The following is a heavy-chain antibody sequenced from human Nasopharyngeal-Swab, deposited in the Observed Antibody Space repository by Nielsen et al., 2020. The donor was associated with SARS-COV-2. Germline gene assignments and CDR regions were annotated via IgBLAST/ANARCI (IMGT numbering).Heavy chain of an antibody. V-gene: IGHV4-31*03. D-gene: IGHD1-26*01. CDR3: ARPGELRAFDI. CDR2: IYYSGST. CDR1: GGSISSGGYY. J-gene: IGHJ3*02. Sequence: SETLSLTCTVSGGSISSGGYYWSWIRQHPGKGLEWIGYIYYSGSTYYNPSLKSRVTISVDTSKNQFSLKLSSVTAADTAVYYCARPGELRAFDIWGQGTMVTVSS.